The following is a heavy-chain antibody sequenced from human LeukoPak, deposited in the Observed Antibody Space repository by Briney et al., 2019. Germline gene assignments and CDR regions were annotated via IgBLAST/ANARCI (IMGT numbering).Heavy chain of an antibody. Sequence: GGSLRLSCAASGFTFSDYVMIWVRQAPGKGLEWVSGITASGDRTFYGDSVRGRFTMSRDNSKNTVYLQMNSLRVDDTAVYYCARRDIVVVVSASDYWGQGTLVTVSS. CDR3: ARRDIVVVVSASDY. CDR2: ITASGDRT. CDR1: GFTFSDYV. J-gene: IGHJ4*02. D-gene: IGHD2-15*01. V-gene: IGHV3-23*01.